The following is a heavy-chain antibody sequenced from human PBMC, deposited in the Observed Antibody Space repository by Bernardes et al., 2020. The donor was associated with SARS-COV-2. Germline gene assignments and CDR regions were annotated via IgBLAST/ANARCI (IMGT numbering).Heavy chain of an antibody. CDR2: ISAGGGRT. Sequence: GGSLRLSCAASGFPFDIYAMTWVRQAPGKGLEWVSAISAGGGRTYYADSVKGRFTVSRDNSKNILYLQMTSLRVDDTAMYYCAKDRVPLTAYYSYWGQGTQVTISS. V-gene: IGHV3-23*01. CDR1: GFPFDIYA. CDR3: AKDRVPLTAYYSY. D-gene: IGHD3-9*01. J-gene: IGHJ4*02.